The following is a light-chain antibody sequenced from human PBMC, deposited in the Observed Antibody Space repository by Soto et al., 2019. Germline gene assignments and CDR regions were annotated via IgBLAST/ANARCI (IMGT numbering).Light chain of an antibody. CDR3: QQANSFPRR. CDR2: AAS. Sequence: DIQMTQSPSSVSASVGDRVTITCRASQAISTWLAWYQQKPGKAPKLLIYAASNLQTGVPSRFSGSGSGTDFTLTISSLQPEDFATYYGQQANSFPRRFGQGTKVEIK. V-gene: IGKV1D-12*01. CDR1: QAISTW. J-gene: IGKJ1*01.